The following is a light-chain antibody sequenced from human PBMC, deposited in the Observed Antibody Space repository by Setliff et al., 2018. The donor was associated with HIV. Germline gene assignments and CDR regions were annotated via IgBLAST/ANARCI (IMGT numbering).Light chain of an antibody. J-gene: IGKJ3*01. V-gene: IGKV4-1*01. CDR2: WAS. Sequence: DIVMTQSPDSLAVSLGERATINCKSSQSVLYISNNKNYLAWYQQKPGQPPKLLISWASTRESGVPDRFSGSGSGTDFTLTISSLQAEDVAVYYCQQYYSTPFTFGPGTKVDIK. CDR1: QSVLYISNNKNY. CDR3: QQYYSTPFT.